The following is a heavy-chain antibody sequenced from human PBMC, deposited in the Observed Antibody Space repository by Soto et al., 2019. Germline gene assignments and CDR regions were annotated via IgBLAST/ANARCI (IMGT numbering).Heavy chain of an antibody. Sequence: ASVKVSCKASGYTFTGYYMHWVRQAPGQGLEWMGWINPNSGGTNYAQKFQGRVTMTRDTSTSTAYMELSRLRSDDTAVYYCARGGGEMAPIIAFYYYYGMDVWGQGTTVTVSS. CDR2: INPNSGGT. CDR1: GYTFTGYY. CDR3: ARGGGEMAPIIAFYYYYGMDV. V-gene: IGHV1-2*02. D-gene: IGHD5-12*01. J-gene: IGHJ6*02.